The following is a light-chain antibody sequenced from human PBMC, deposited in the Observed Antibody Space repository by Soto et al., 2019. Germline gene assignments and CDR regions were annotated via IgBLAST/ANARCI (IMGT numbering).Light chain of an antibody. Sequence: EIVLTQSPATLSLSPGERATLSCRASQSVSSNLAWYQQKPGQAPRLLIYGASSRATGIPDRFSGSGSGADFTLTISSLQPEDFATYYCQQLNTYPWTFGQGTKVDIK. V-gene: IGKV3D-15*01. CDR3: QQLNTYPWT. J-gene: IGKJ1*01. CDR1: QSVSSN. CDR2: GAS.